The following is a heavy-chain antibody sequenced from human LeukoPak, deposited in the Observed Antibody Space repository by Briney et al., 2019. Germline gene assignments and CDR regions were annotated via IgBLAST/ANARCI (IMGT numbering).Heavy chain of an antibody. CDR2: IYYSGST. CDR3: ARADYYGSGSYLQNFDY. V-gene: IGHV4-59*01. D-gene: IGHD3-10*01. J-gene: IGHJ4*02. Sequence: PSETLSLTYTVSGGSISSYYWSWIRQPPGKGLEWIGYIYYSGSTNYNPSLKSRVTISVDTSKNQFSLKLSSVTAADTAVYYCARADYYGSGSYLQNFDYWGQGTLVTVSS. CDR1: GGSISSYY.